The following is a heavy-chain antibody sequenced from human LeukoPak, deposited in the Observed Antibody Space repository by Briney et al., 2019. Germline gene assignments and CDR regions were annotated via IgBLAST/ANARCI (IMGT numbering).Heavy chain of an antibody. Sequence: GGSLRLSCAASGFTFSRYSMNWVRQAPGKGLEWVSYISSSSTIYYEDSVKGRFTISRDNAKNSLYLQMNSLRDEDTAVYYCARPYCSTNSCYPWDWFDPWGQGTLVTVSS. D-gene: IGHD2-2*01. V-gene: IGHV3-48*02. CDR3: ARPYCSTNSCYPWDWFDP. CDR2: ISSSSTI. J-gene: IGHJ5*02. CDR1: GFTFSRYS.